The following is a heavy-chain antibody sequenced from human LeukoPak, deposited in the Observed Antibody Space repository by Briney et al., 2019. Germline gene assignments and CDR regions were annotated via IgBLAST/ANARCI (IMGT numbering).Heavy chain of an antibody. V-gene: IGHV3-23*01. CDR2: TSGSGGST. CDR1: GFTFSSYA. CDR3: AKDAYFGVVIRYFDY. Sequence: GGSLRLSCAASGFTFSSYAMSWVRQAPGKGLEWVSATSGSGGSTYYADSVKGRFTISRDNSKNTLYLQMNSLRAEDTAVYYCAKDAYFGVVIRYFDYWGQGTLVTVSS. J-gene: IGHJ4*02. D-gene: IGHD3-3*01.